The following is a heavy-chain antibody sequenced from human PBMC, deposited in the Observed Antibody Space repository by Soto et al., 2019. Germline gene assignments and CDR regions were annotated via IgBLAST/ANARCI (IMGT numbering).Heavy chain of an antibody. CDR1: GFTFSSYS. CDR3: VSDLMSYYYYYGMDV. CDR2: ISSSSSSTI. Sequence: GGSLRRSCAASGFTFSSYSMNWVRQAPGKGLEWVSYISSSSSSTIYYADSVKGRFTISRDNAKNSLYLQMNSLRDEDTAVYYCVSDLMSYYYYYGMDVWGQGTTVTVSS. V-gene: IGHV3-48*02. D-gene: IGHD2-8*01. J-gene: IGHJ6*02.